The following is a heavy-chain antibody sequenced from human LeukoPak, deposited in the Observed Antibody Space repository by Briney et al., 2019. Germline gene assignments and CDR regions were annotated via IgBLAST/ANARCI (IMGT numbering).Heavy chain of an antibody. D-gene: IGHD3-3*01. CDR1: GGSFSGYY. J-gene: IGHJ5*02. CDR2: INHSGST. CDR3: ARVVLRFLEWQSIWFDP. Sequence: PSETLSLTCAVYGGSFSGYYWSWIRQPPRKGLEWIGEINHSGSTNYNPSLKSRVTISVDTSKNQFSLKLSSVTAADTAVYYCARVVLRFLEWQSIWFDPWGQGTLVTVSS. V-gene: IGHV4-34*01.